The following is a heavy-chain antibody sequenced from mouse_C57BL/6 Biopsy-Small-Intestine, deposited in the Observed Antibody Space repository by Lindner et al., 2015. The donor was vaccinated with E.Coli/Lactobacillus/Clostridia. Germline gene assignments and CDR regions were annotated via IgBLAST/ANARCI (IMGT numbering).Heavy chain of an antibody. CDR3: ARRVLYALDY. Sequence: VQLQESGAELARPGASVKLSCKASGYAFTSYGISWVKQRTGQGLEWIGEIYPRSGNIYYNEKFKGKATLTADKSSSTAYMELRSLTSEDSAVYFCARRVLYALDYWGQGTSITVSS. CDR1: GYAFTSYG. CDR2: IYPRSGNI. J-gene: IGHJ4*01. V-gene: IGHV1-81*01.